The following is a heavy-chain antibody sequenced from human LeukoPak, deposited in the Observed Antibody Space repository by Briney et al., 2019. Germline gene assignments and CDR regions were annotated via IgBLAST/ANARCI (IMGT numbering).Heavy chain of an antibody. CDR2: IYYSGST. CDR3: ARVGYSGYDLAILNY. D-gene: IGHD5-12*01. Sequence: PSETLSLTCTVSGGSISSYYWSWIRQPPGKGLEWIGYIYYSGSTNYNPSLKSRVTISVDTSKNQFSLKLSSVTAADTAVYYCARVGYSGYDLAILNYWGQGTLVTVSS. CDR1: GGSISSYY. J-gene: IGHJ4*02. V-gene: IGHV4-59*01.